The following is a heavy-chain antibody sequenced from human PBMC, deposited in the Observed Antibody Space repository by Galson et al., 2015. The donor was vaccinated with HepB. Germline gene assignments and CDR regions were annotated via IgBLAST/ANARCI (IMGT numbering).Heavy chain of an antibody. V-gene: IGHV4-34*01. CDR2: INHVGSA. CDR3: ARGRTRIQLWSNPNYYYGMDV. Sequence: GGSFSGYYWSWIRQPPGKGLEWIGEINHVGSADYNPSLKSRVTLSVDTSKDQFSLKLGSVTAADTAVYFCARGRTRIQLWSNPNYYYGMDVWGQGTTVTVSS. CDR1: GGSFSGYY. D-gene: IGHD5-18*01. J-gene: IGHJ6*02.